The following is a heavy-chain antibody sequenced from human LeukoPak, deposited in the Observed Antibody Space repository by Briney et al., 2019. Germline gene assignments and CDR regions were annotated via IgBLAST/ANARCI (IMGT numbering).Heavy chain of an antibody. CDR1: GDTFTSYG. V-gene: IGHV1-18*01. CDR3: ARDDDPTVVTPFDY. Sequence: ATLKLSCTASGDTFTSYGSSWVRQAPGQGLEWMGWISAYNGNTNYAQKLQGRVTMTTDTSTSTAYMELRSLRSDDTAVYYCARDDDPTVVTPFDYWGQGTLVTVSS. CDR2: ISAYNGNT. D-gene: IGHD4-23*01. J-gene: IGHJ4*02.